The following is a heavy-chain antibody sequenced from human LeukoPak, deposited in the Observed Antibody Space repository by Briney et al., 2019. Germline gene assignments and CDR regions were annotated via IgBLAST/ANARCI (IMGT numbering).Heavy chain of an antibody. D-gene: IGHD3-10*02. Sequence: GGSLRLSCAASGFTYSSYGMHWVRRAPGKGLEWVAFIRYDGSNKYYADSVKGRFTISRDNSKNTLYLQMNSLRAEDTAVYYCAKCSAAYYYYMDVWGKGTTVTVSS. J-gene: IGHJ6*03. CDR1: GFTYSSYG. CDR2: IRYDGSNK. CDR3: AKCSAAYYYYMDV. V-gene: IGHV3-30*02.